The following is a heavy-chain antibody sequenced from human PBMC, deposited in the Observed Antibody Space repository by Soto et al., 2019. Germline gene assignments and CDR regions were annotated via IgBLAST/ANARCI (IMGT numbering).Heavy chain of an antibody. V-gene: IGHV3-23*01. J-gene: IGHJ4*02. Sequence: PGGSLRLSCAASGFTFRNYPMSWVRQAPGKGLEWVSAISGSGGNTYYADSVKGRFTISRDNSNNKLYLQMNRLRGEDTAVYYCAKLPPRDSGSGNSDFYFDYWGQGALVTVSS. CDR3: AKLPPRDSGSGNSDFYFDY. CDR1: GFTFRNYP. D-gene: IGHD3-10*01. CDR2: ISGSGGNT.